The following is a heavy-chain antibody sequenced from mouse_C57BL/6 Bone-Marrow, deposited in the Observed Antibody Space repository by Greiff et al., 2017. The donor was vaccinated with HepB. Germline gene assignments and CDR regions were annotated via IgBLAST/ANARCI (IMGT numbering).Heavy chain of an antibody. CDR1: GYTFTDYE. Sequence: QVHVKQSGAELVRPGASVTLSCKASGYTFTDYEMHWVKQTPVHGLEWIGAIDPETGGTAYNQKFKGKAILTADKSSSTAYMELRSLTSEDSAVYYCTRLERYFDVWGTGTTVTVSS. CDR3: TRLERYFDV. J-gene: IGHJ1*03. V-gene: IGHV1-15*01. CDR2: IDPETGGT.